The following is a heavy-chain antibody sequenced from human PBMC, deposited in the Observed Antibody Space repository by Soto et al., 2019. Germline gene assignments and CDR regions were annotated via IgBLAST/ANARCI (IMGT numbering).Heavy chain of an antibody. CDR1: GYTFTSYA. Sequence: QVQLVQSGAEVKKPGASVKVSCKASGYTFTSYAMHWVRQAPGQRLEWMGWINAGNGNTKYSQKFQGRVTITRDTSASTAYMELSSLRSEDTAVYYCARATRPSQVSTVTQNNWFDPWGQGTLVTVSS. D-gene: IGHD4-17*01. CDR3: ARATRPSQVSTVTQNNWFDP. J-gene: IGHJ5*02. V-gene: IGHV1-3*01. CDR2: INAGNGNT.